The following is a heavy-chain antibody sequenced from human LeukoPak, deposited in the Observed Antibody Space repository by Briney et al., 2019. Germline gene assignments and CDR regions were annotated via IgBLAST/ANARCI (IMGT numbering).Heavy chain of an antibody. D-gene: IGHD2-2*01. V-gene: IGHV3-30*03. J-gene: IGHJ4*02. CDR3: AREHLYCSSTSCYPDYFDY. CDR2: ISYDGSNK. Sequence: GGSLRLSCAASGFTFSSYGMHWVRQAPGKGLEWVAVISYDGSNKYYADSVKGRFAISRDNSKNTLYLQMNSLRAEDTAVYYCAREHLYCSSTSCYPDYFDYWGQGTLVTVSS. CDR1: GFTFSSYG.